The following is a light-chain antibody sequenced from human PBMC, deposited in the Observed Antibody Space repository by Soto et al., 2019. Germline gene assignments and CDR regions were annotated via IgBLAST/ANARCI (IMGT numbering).Light chain of an antibody. Sequence: IVMTQSPDSLAVSLCERAAINCKSSQSIFYSSNNKNALAWFQQKPGQPPKMLIYWASTRESGVPDRFSGSGSGTDFTPTISRLEPEDFAVYYCQQYGSSPPITFGQGTRLENK. CDR3: QQYGSSPPIT. CDR2: WAS. J-gene: IGKJ5*01. V-gene: IGKV4-1*01. CDR1: QSIFYSSNNKNA.